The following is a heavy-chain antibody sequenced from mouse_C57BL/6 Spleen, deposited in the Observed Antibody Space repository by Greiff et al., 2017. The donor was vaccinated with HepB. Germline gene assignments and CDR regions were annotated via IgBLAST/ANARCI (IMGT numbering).Heavy chain of an antibody. V-gene: IGHV1-72*01. Sequence: QVQLKQSGPELVKPGASVKISCKASGYAFSSSWMNWVKQRPGKGLEWIGRIDPNSGGTKYNEKFKSKATLTVDKPSSTAYMQLSSLTSEDSAVYYCAREGQGYFDYWGQGTTLTVSS. J-gene: IGHJ2*01. CDR1: GYAFSSSW. D-gene: IGHD3-3*01. CDR2: IDPNSGGT. CDR3: AREGQGYFDY.